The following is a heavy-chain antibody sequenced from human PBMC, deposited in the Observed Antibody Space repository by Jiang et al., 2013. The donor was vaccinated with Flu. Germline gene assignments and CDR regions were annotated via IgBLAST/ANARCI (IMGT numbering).Heavy chain of an antibody. CDR1: GYTFTSYG. CDR3: AREVGLLRFLEWLSGGYYYYYGMDV. Sequence: GAEVKKPGASVKVSCKASGYTFTSYGISWVRQAPGQGLEWMGWISAYNGNTNYAQKLQGRVTMTTDTSTSTAYMELRSLRSDDTAVYYCAREVGLLRFLEWLSGGYYYYYGMDVWGKGTTVTVSS. J-gene: IGHJ6*04. CDR2: ISAYNGNT. D-gene: IGHD3-3*01. V-gene: IGHV1-18*01.